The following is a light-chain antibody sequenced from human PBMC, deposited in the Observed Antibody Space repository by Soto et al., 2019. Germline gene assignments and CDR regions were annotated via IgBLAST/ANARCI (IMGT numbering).Light chain of an antibody. CDR1: SSDVGGYNY. J-gene: IGLJ3*02. CDR3: SSYTNSDTWV. Sequence: QSVLTQPASLSGSPGQSITISCTGTSSDVGGYNYVSWYQQHPGQVPKLTIYEVTNRPSGVSSRFSGSKSGNTASLTISGLQAEDEADYYCSSYTNSDTWVFGGGTKVTVL. V-gene: IGLV2-14*01. CDR2: EVT.